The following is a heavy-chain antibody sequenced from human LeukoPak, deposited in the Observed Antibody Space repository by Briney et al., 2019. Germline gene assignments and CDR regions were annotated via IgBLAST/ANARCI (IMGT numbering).Heavy chain of an antibody. D-gene: IGHD6-19*01. CDR3: ARVGYSSGWYGDYYYYMDV. J-gene: IGHJ6*03. CDR1: GYTFTSYG. CDR2: ISAYNGNT. Sequence: GASVKVSCKASGYTFTSYGISWVRQAPGQGLEWMGWISAYNGNTNYAQKLQGRVTMTTDTSTSTAYMELRSLRSDDTAVYYCARVGYSSGWYGDYYYYMDVWGKGTTVTVSS. V-gene: IGHV1-18*01.